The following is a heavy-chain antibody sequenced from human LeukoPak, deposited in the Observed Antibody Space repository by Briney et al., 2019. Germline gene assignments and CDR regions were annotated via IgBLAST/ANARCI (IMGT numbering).Heavy chain of an antibody. CDR3: ARVGVQEQLAGGYFDL. CDR1: GFTFSSYS. V-gene: IGHV3-21*01. CDR2: ISSSSSYI. D-gene: IGHD6-13*01. J-gene: IGHJ2*01. Sequence: GGSLRLSCAASGFTFSSYSMNWVRQAPGKGLEWVSSISSSSSYIYYADSVKGRFTISRDNAKNSLYLQRNSLRAEDTAVYYCARVGVQEQLAGGYFDLWGRGTLVTVSS.